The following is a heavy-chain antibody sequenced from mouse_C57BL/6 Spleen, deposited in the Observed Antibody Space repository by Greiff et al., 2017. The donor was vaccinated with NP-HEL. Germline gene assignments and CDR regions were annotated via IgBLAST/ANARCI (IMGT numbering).Heavy chain of an antibody. CDR2: IYPSDSET. D-gene: IGHD1-1*01. J-gene: IGHJ4*01. V-gene: IGHV1-61*01. CDR3: ARSVLLPYYYAMDY. Sequence: QVQLQQPGAELVRPGSSVKLSCKASGYTFTSYWMDWVKQRPGQGLEWIGNIYPSDSETHYNQKFKDKATLTVDKSSSTAYMQLSSLTSEDSAVYYCARSVLLPYYYAMDYWGQGTSVTVSS. CDR1: GYTFTSYW.